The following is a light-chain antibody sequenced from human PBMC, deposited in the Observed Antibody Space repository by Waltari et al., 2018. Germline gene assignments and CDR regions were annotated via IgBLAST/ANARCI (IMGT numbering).Light chain of an antibody. CDR1: SGHSNYA. CDR3: QTWGTGVHVV. CDR2: VHSGGTQ. J-gene: IGLJ2*01. V-gene: IGLV4-69*01. Sequence: QVVLTQSPSASASRGASVKLNCTLSSGHSNYAIAWHQQQPGKGPRFLMKVHSGGTQFKGDGIPDRFTGSSSGSERYLTISSLQSDDEADYYCQTWGTGVHVVFGGGTKLTVL.